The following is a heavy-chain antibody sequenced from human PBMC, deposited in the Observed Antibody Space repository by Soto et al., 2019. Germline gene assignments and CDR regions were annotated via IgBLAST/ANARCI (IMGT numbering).Heavy chain of an antibody. CDR1: GFTFSSYG. Sequence: QVQLVESGGGVVQPGRSLRLSCAASGFTFSSYGMHWVRQAPGKGLEWVAVISNDGSNKYHADSVKGRFTISRDNSKNTLYLQMNSLRAEDTAVYHCATDRGWAPFDDWGQGTLVTVSS. V-gene: IGHV3-30*03. D-gene: IGHD1-26*01. J-gene: IGHJ4*02. CDR3: ATDRGWAPFDD. CDR2: ISNDGSNK.